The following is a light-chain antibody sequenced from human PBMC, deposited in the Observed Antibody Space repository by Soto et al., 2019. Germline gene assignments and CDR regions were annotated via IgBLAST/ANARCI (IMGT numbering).Light chain of an antibody. CDR1: SSDVGSYNL. V-gene: IGLV2-23*01. J-gene: IGLJ2*01. CDR3: CSYAGSSTSYVV. Sequence: QSVLTQPASVSGSPVQSITISCTGTSSDVGSYNLVSWYQQHPGKAPKLMIYEGSKRPSGVSNRFSGSKSGNTASLTISGLQAEDEADYYCCSYAGSSTSYVVFGGGTKVTVL. CDR2: EGS.